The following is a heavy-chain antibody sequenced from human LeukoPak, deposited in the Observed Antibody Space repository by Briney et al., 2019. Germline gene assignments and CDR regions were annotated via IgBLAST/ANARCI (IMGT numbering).Heavy chain of an antibody. CDR3: ARGGGYSYGPTVAYYYGMDV. V-gene: IGHV1-8*01. CDR1: GYTFTSYD. J-gene: IGHJ6*02. D-gene: IGHD5-18*01. Sequence: ASEKVSCKASGYTFTSYDINWVRQATGQGLEWMGWMNPNSGNTGYAQKFQGRVTMTRNTSISTAYMELSSLRSEDTAVYYCARGGGYSYGPTVAYYYGMDVWGQGTTVTVSS. CDR2: MNPNSGNT.